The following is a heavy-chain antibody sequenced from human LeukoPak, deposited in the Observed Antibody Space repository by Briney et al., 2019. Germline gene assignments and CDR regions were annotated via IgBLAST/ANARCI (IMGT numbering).Heavy chain of an antibody. J-gene: IGHJ4*02. CDR1: GFTFNSYG. Sequence: PGGSLRLSCAASGFTFNSYGMHWVRQAPGKGLEWVAFIQYDGSNKYYADSVKGRFTISRDNSKNTLYLQMNSLRAEDTAVYYCAKRDCSSTSCYTSDYWGQGTLVTVSS. D-gene: IGHD2-2*02. CDR3: AKRDCSSTSCYTSDY. V-gene: IGHV3-30*02. CDR2: IQYDGSNK.